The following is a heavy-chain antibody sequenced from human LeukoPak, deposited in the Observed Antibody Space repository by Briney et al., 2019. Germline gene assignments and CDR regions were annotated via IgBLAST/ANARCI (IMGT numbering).Heavy chain of an antibody. J-gene: IGHJ4*02. CDR3: AKDAIEWELPTSIDY. V-gene: IGHV3-30*18. Sequence: GGPLRLSCAASGSAFSSYGMHWVRQAPGKGLEWVAVISYDGSNKYYADSVKGRFTISRDNSKNTLYLQMNSLRAEDTAVYYCAKDAIEWELPTSIDYWGQGALVTVSS. D-gene: IGHD1-26*01. CDR1: GSAFSSYG. CDR2: ISYDGSNK.